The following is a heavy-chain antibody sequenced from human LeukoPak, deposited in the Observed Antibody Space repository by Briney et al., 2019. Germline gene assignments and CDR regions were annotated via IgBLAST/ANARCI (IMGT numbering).Heavy chain of an antibody. CDR1: GYTFTSYG. Sequence: ASVKVSCKASGYTFTSYGISWVRQAPGQGLEWMGWISAYNGNTNYAQKLQGRVTMTTDTSTSTAYMELRSLRSDDTAVYYCARDPDITMVRGTPAGFDPWGQGTLV. CDR2: ISAYNGNT. D-gene: IGHD3-10*01. V-gene: IGHV1-18*01. CDR3: ARDPDITMVRGTPAGFDP. J-gene: IGHJ5*02.